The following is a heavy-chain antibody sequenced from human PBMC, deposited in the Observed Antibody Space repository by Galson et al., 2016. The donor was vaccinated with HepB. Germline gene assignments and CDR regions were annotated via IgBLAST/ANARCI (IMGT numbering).Heavy chain of an antibody. CDR1: GFSVRTND. CDR2: IYGDDKT. CDR3: ARGAAYDY. J-gene: IGHJ4*02. Sequence: SLRLSCAVSGFSVRTNDMSWVRQAPGKGLEWVSLIYGDDKTYYSDSVKGRFTISRDSSKNTLYLQMNSLRAEDAAIYYCARGAAYDYWGQGTLVTVSS. V-gene: IGHV3-53*01. D-gene: IGHD2-21*01.